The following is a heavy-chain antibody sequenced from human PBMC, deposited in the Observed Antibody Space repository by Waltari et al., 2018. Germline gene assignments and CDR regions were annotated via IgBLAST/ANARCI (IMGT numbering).Heavy chain of an antibody. CDR3: ARGVADCGGDCYEYYFDY. V-gene: IGHV4-34*01. J-gene: IGHJ4*02. D-gene: IGHD2-21*01. CDR1: VGSFSGYY. Sequence: QVQLQQWGAGLLKPSETLSLTCAVYVGSFSGYYWSWIRPPLGKGLEWIGEINHSGSTNYNPSLKSRVTISVDTSKNQFSLKLSSVTAADTAVYYCARGVADCGGDCYEYYFDYWGQGTLVTVSS. CDR2: INHSGST.